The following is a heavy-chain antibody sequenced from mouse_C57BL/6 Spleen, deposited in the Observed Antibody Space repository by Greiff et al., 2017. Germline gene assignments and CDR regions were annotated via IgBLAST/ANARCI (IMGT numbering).Heavy chain of an antibody. CDR3: AKVPSTVARYFDV. D-gene: IGHD1-1*01. V-gene: IGHV1-81*01. Sequence: QVQLQQSGAELARPGASVKLSCKASGYTFTSYGISWVKQRTGQGLEWIGEIYPRSGNTYYNEKFKGKATLTADKSSSTAYMELRSLTSEDSAVYFCAKVPSTVARYFDVWGTGTTVTVSS. J-gene: IGHJ1*03. CDR2: IYPRSGNT. CDR1: GYTFTSYG.